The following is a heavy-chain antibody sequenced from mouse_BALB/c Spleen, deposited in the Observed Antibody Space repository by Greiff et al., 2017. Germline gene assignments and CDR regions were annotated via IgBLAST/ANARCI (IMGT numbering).Heavy chain of an antibody. J-gene: IGHJ3*01. V-gene: IGHV5-17*02. Sequence: VQLKESGGGLVQPGGSRKLSCAASGFTFSSFGMHWVRQAPEKGLEWVAYISSGSSTIYYADTVKGRFTISRDNPKNTLFLQMTSLRSEDTAMYYCARSNGNYDGFAYWGQGTLVTVSA. CDR2: ISSGSSTI. CDR3: ARSNGNYDGFAY. D-gene: IGHD2-1*01. CDR1: GFTFSSFG.